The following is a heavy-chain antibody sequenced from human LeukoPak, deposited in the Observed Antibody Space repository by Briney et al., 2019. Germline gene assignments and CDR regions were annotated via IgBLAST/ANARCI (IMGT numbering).Heavy chain of an antibody. V-gene: IGHV4-39*01. D-gene: IGHD2-2*01. CDR3: ARNHNIVIVPTARGFDY. CDR1: GGSISSSSYY. CDR2: VYYFGNT. J-gene: IGHJ4*02. Sequence: SETLSLTCTVSGGSISSSSYYWGWIRQPPGEGLEWIGSVYYFGNTYYSPSLKSRVTISVDTSKDQFSLRLSSVTAADTAVYYCARNHNIVIVPTARGFDYWGQGTLVTVSS.